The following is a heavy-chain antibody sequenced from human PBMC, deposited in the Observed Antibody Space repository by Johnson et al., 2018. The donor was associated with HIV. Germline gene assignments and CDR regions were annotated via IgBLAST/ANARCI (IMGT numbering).Heavy chain of an antibody. CDR3: ARVRAGRENAFDI. Sequence: VQLVESGGGVVQPGRSLRLSCAASGFTFSSYGMHWVRQAPGKGLEWVASIKQDGSENYYVDSVKGRFIISRDNAKSSLFLQMNSPRVDDTAIYYCARVRAGRENAFDIWGQGTMVTVSS. CDR1: GFTFSSYG. J-gene: IGHJ3*02. D-gene: IGHD1-26*01. V-gene: IGHV3-7*01. CDR2: IKQDGSEN.